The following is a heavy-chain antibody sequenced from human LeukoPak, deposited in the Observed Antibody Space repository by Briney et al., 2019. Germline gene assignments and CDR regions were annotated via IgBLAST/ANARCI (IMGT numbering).Heavy chain of an antibody. CDR1: GGSISSGSYY. CDR3: AREILGYCSSTSCSHAFDI. CDR2: IYTSGST. D-gene: IGHD2-2*01. Sequence: SETLSLTCTVSGGSISSGSYYWSWIRQPAGKGLEWIGRIYTSGSTNYNPSLKSRVTISVDTSKNQFSLKLSSVTAADTAVYYCAREILGYCSSTSCSHAFDIWGQGTMVTVSS. J-gene: IGHJ3*02. V-gene: IGHV4-61*02.